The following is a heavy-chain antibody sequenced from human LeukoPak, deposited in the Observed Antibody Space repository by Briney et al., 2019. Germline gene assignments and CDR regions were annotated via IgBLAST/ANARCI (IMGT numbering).Heavy chain of an antibody. D-gene: IGHD4-11*01. V-gene: IGHV1-69*01. CDR3: ARGKTTVTTVLYYYYGMDV. Sequence: ASVKVSCKASGGTFSSYAISWVRQAPGQGLEWMGGIIPIFGTANYAQKFQGRVTITADESTSTAYMELSSLRSEDTAVYYCARGKTTVTTVLYYYYGMDVWGQGTTVTVSS. CDR2: IIPIFGTA. CDR1: GGTFSSYA. J-gene: IGHJ6*02.